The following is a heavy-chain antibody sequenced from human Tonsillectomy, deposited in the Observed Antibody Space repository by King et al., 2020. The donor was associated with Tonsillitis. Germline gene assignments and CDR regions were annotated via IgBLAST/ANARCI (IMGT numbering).Heavy chain of an antibody. CDR3: TTAPPYEGSGSSLYY. J-gene: IGHJ4*02. CDR2: IKSKTEGGTT. V-gene: IGHV3-15*07. Sequence: VQLVESGGGLVKPGGSLRLSCAASGFTFSNAWMNWVRQAPGKGLEWVCRIKSKTEGGTTDYAAPVKGRFTISRDDSKNTLYLQMNSLKTEDTAVYYCTTAPPYEGSGSSLYYWGQGTLVTVSS. CDR1: GFTFSNAW. D-gene: IGHD3-10*01.